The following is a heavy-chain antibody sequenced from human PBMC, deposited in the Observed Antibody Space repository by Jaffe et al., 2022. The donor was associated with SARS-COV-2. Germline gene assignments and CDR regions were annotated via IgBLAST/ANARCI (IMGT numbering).Heavy chain of an antibody. V-gene: IGHV3-23*01. D-gene: IGHD1-26*01. CDR3: TKGAGATPRGIDY. CDR1: GFTFSSYA. J-gene: IGHJ4*02. CDR2: ISGRVSGISGNGGST. Sequence: EVQLLESGGGLVQPGGSLRLSCAASGFTFSSYAMSWVRQAPGKGLEWVSGISGRVSGISGNGGSTYYADSVKGRFSISRDKSKNTLYLQMNSLRAEDTAVYYCTKGAGATPRGIDYWGQGTLVTVSS.